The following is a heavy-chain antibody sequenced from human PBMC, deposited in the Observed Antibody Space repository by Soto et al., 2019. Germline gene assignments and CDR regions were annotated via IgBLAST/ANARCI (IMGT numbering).Heavy chain of an antibody. J-gene: IGHJ6*02. CDR1: GFSLSTSGMC. Sequence: ESGPTLVNPTQTLTLTCTFSGFSLSTSGMCVSWIRQPPGKALEWLALIDWDDDKYYSTSLKTRLTISKDTSKNQVVLTMTKMDPVDTATYYCARMGMGATQRGYYYYGMDVWGQGTTVTVSS. CDR2: IDWDDDK. CDR3: ARMGMGATQRGYYYYGMDV. D-gene: IGHD1-26*01. V-gene: IGHV2-70*01.